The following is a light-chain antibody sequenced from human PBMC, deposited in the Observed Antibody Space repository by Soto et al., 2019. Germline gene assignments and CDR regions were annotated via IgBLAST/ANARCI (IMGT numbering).Light chain of an antibody. CDR3: LQYASSPWT. J-gene: IGKJ3*01. V-gene: IGKV3-20*01. Sequence: EIVLTQSPGTLSLSPGERATLSCRASQSFNSRYLAWYQQKPGQAPRLLIYGGSSRATAIADRFSGSGSGTDFSLTISRLEPEDFAVYYCLQYASSPWTFGPGTKVDVK. CDR1: QSFNSRY. CDR2: GGS.